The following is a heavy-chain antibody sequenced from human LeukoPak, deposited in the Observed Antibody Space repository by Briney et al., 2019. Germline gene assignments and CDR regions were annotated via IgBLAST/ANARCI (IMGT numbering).Heavy chain of an antibody. CDR1: GGTFSSYA. Sequence: VASVKVSCKASGGTFSSYAISWVRQAPGQGLEWMGRIIPILGIANYAQKFQGRVTITADKSTSTAYMELSSLRSEDTAVYYCARGLTSGGVITTPRPWGQGTLVTVSS. CDR3: ARGLTSGGVITTPRP. V-gene: IGHV1-69*04. J-gene: IGHJ5*02. D-gene: IGHD3-16*02. CDR2: IIPILGIA.